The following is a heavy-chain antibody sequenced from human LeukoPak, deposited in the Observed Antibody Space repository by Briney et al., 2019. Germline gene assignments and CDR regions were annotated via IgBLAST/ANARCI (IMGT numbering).Heavy chain of an antibody. V-gene: IGHV1-18*01. J-gene: IGHJ3*02. CDR3: ARDENPRI. CDR1: GYRLSNYD. Sequence: ASVKVSCKAPGYRLSNYDVTWVRQAPGQGLEWMGWISPYNGNTKYAQTLQDRVTMTTDTSTNTAYMVLRSLRSDDTALYYCARDENPRIWGQGTMVTVSS. CDR2: ISPYNGNT.